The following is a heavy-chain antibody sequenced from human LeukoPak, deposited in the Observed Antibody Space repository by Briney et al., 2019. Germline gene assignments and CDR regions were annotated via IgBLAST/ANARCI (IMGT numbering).Heavy chain of an antibody. CDR2: INQDGSEK. CDR3: TRYFSYYMDV. J-gene: IGHJ6*03. Sequence: PGGSLRLSCAVSEFTFSSYWMSWVRQAPGKGLEWVANINQDGSEKFYMDSVKGRFTISRDNAKNSLYLQMNSLRVEDAATHYCTRYFSYYMDVWGKGTTVTVSS. V-gene: IGHV3-7*01. D-gene: IGHD2/OR15-2a*01. CDR1: EFTFSSYW.